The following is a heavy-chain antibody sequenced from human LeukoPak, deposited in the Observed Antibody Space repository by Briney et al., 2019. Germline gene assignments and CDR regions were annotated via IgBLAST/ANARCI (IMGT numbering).Heavy chain of an antibody. V-gene: IGHV4-59*08. CDR3: ALLGAYDAFDI. J-gene: IGHJ3*02. CDR1: GGSICSYY. D-gene: IGHD1-26*01. CDR2: IYYSGST. Sequence: SETLSLTCTVSGGSICSYYWRWLRQPPGKGLEWIGYIYYSGSTNYNPSLKSRATISVDTSKNQFSLKLSSVTAADTAVYYCALLGAYDAFDIWGQGTMVTVSS.